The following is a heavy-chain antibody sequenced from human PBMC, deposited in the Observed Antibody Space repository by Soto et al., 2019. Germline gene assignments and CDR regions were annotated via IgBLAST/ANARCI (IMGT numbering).Heavy chain of an antibody. V-gene: IGHV3-53*01. D-gene: IGHD4-17*01. CDR3: AALTAVTPY. Sequence: EVQVEESGGGLIQPGGSLRLSCAASGFSVSDNHMSWVRQAPGKGLEWVSVIHRNANTYYADSVKGRFTTSRDKTKITLYLQMNSLRAEDTAVYDCAALTAVTPYWGQGTLVTVSA. J-gene: IGHJ4*02. CDR2: IHRNANT. CDR1: GFSVSDNH.